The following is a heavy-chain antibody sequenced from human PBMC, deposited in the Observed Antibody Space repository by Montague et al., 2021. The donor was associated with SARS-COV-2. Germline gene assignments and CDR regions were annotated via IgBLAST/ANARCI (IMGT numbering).Heavy chain of an antibody. CDR2: IYSGGSST. CDR1: GFTFSSYA. D-gene: IGHD3-3*01. Sequence: SLRLSCEASGFTFSSYAMSWVRQAPGKGLEWVSVIYSGGSSTYYADSVKGRFTISRDNSKNTLYLQMNSLRAEDTAVYYCAKDLSGYDFWSGPTTHYYYYGMDVWGQGTTVTVSS. J-gene: IGHJ6*02. V-gene: IGHV3-23*03. CDR3: AKDLSGYDFWSGPTTHYYYYGMDV.